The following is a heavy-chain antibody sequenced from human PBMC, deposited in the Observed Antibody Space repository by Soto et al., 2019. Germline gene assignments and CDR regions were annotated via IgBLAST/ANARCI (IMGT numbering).Heavy chain of an antibody. CDR2: ISRDGNTK. D-gene: IGHD3-10*01. CDR1: GFTLSNNG. CDR3: ARELASGN. V-gene: IGHV3-30*03. Sequence: QVQLVESGGGVVKPGRSLRFSCAASGFTLSNNGMHWARQAPGKGLEWVAVISRDGNTKFYADSVKGRFAISKDNSENTLYLQMNSLRLEDTAVYFCARELASGNWGQGTLVTVSS. J-gene: IGHJ4*02.